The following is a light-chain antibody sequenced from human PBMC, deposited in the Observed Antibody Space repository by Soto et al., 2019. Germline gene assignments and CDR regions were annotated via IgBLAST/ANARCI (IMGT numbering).Light chain of an antibody. J-gene: IGLJ1*01. V-gene: IGLV2-14*01. Sequence: QSALTQPASVSRSPGQSITISCTGTSSDVGGYNYVSWYQQHPGKAPKLMIYDVSNRPSGVSNRFSGSKSGNTASLTISGLQAEDEADYYCSSYTSSLLYVFGTGTKLTVL. CDR3: SSYTSSLLYV. CDR1: SSDVGGYNY. CDR2: DVS.